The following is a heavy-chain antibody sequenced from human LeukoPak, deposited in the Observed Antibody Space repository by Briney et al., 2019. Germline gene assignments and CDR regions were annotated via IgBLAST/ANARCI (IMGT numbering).Heavy chain of an antibody. Sequence: SVKVSCKASGGTLSSYAISWVRQAPGQGLEWMGGIIPIFGTANYAQKFQGRVTITADESTSTAYMELSSLRSEDTAVYYCARGTLPPQYYYYYYGMDVWGQGTTVTVSS. CDR3: ARGTLPPQYYYYYYGMDV. CDR1: GGTLSSYA. V-gene: IGHV1-69*13. J-gene: IGHJ6*02. D-gene: IGHD2-2*01. CDR2: IIPIFGTA.